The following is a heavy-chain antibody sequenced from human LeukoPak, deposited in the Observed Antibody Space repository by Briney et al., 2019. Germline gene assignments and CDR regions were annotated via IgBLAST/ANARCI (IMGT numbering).Heavy chain of an antibody. CDR3: TTYGSGRKFDY. CDR1: GFTFSDHY. CDR2: IESKTDGGTT. Sequence: PGGSLRLSCAASGFTFSDHYIDWVRQAPGKGLEWVGRIESKTDGGTTDYAAPVKGRFTISRDDSTNTLYLQMNSLKSEDTAVYYCTTYGSGRKFDYWGQGTLVTVSS. D-gene: IGHD3-10*01. V-gene: IGHV3-15*04. J-gene: IGHJ4*02.